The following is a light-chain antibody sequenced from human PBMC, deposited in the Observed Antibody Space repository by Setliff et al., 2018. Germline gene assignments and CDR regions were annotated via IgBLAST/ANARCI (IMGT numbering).Light chain of an antibody. J-gene: IGLJ1*01. CDR1: SSDVGNYIY. Sequence: QSALAQPASVSGSPGQTITISCTGTSSDVGNYIYVSWYQQHPARAPKLMIYDVSTRPSGISYRFSGSKSGNTASLTISGLQAEDEADYYCSSFRVGTSPVVFGTGTKGTV. V-gene: IGLV2-14*03. CDR3: SSFRVGTSPVV. CDR2: DVS.